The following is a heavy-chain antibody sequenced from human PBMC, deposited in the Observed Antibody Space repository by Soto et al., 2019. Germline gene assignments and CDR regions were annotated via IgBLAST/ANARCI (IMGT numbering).Heavy chain of an antibody. V-gene: IGHV1-69*08. Sequence: QVQLVQSGAEVKKPGSSVKVSCKASGGTFSSYTISWVRQAPGQGLEWMGRIIPILGIANYAQKFQGRVTMTADKATSTAYMVLGSLSAEDTAVYYCARDRTRWAYCGGDYNDAFDIWGQGTMVTVSS. CDR3: ARDRTRWAYCGGDYNDAFDI. J-gene: IGHJ3*02. CDR1: GGTFSSYT. D-gene: IGHD2-21*02. CDR2: IIPILGIA.